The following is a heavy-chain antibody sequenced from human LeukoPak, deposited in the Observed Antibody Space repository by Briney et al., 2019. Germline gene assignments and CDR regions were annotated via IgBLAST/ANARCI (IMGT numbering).Heavy chain of an antibody. CDR3: VRDGEYSHGIDFDY. D-gene: IGHD5-18*01. CDR1: GFTLSNSW. CDR2: TNGDGSDT. J-gene: IGHJ4*02. Sequence: GGSLRLSCAASGFTLSNSWMHWVRQAPGKGLVWVSRTNGDGSDTSYADSVKGRFTISRDSATNTLYLQMNSLRAEDTAIYYCVRDGEYSHGIDFDYWGQGTLVAVSP. V-gene: IGHV3-74*01.